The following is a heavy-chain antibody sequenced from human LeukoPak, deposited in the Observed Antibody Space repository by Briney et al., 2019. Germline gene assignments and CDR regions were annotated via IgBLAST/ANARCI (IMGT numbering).Heavy chain of an antibody. CDR1: GGSISSYY. CDR2: IFYSGTT. Sequence: SETLSLTCTVSGGSISSYYWSWIRQTPGKGLEWIGFIFYSGTTNYNPSLKSRVTISVDTSMNHFSLKLSSVTAADTAVYYCARLFNGTPPPPPLDPGGRGTGVTVSS. CDR3: ARLFNGTPPPPPLDP. V-gene: IGHV4-59*08. J-gene: IGHJ5*02. D-gene: IGHD1-1*01.